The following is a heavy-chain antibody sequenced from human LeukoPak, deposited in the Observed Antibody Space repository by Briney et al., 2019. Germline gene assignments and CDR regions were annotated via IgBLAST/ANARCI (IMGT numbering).Heavy chain of an antibody. D-gene: IGHD7-27*01. CDR2: IKDDGSET. CDR1: GFTFNKSW. CDR3: ATYTNWVAGDV. J-gene: IGHJ6*02. V-gene: IGHV3-7*01. Sequence: PGGSLRLSCGTSGFTFNKSWMSWVRQAPGKGPEWVASIKDDGSETFHADSVRGRFTISGDNARGTLYVQMNTLRAEDTAVYYCATYTNWVAGDVWGQGTTVTVSS.